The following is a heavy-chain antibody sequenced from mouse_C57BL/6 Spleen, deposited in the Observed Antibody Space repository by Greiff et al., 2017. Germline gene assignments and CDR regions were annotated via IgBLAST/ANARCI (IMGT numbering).Heavy chain of an antibody. CDR1: GFSFNTYA. D-gene: IGHD2-4*01. V-gene: IGHV10-1*01. J-gene: IGHJ4*01. CDR3: GRRDYDYGDYAMDY. Sequence: DVHLVESGGGLVQPKGSLKLSCAASGFSFNTYAMNWVRQAPGKGLEWVARIRSKSNNYATYYADSVKDRFTISRDDSESMLYLQMNHLKTEDTAMYYCGRRDYDYGDYAMDYWGQGTSGTVSS. CDR2: IRSKSNNYAT.